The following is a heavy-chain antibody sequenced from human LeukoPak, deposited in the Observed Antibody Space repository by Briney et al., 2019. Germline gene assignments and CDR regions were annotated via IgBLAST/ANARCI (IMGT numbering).Heavy chain of an antibody. J-gene: IGHJ5*02. V-gene: IGHV1-3*01. Sequence: ASVKVSCKASGYTFTSYAMHWVRQAPGQRLEWMGWINAGNGNTKYSQKFQGRVTITRDTSASTAYMELSSLRSKDTAVYYCARVHTLGGWVSSGWYWFDPWGQGTLVTVSS. CDR3: ARVHTLGGWVSSGWYWFDP. CDR1: GYTFTSYA. CDR2: INAGNGNT. D-gene: IGHD6-19*01.